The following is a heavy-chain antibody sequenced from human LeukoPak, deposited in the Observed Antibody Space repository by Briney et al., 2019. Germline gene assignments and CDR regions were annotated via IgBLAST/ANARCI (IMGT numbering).Heavy chain of an antibody. CDR1: GGSISSGTYY. CDR2: IYISGST. J-gene: IGHJ6*03. CDR3: ARERAMVRGVIIKDYYYYMDV. D-gene: IGHD3-10*01. Sequence: SQTLSLTCTVSGGSISSGTYYWNWIRQPAGKGLEWIGRIYISGSTNYNPSLKSRVTISVDTSKNQFSLKLTSVTAADTAVYFCARERAMVRGVIIKDYYYYMDVWGKGTTVTISS. V-gene: IGHV4-61*02.